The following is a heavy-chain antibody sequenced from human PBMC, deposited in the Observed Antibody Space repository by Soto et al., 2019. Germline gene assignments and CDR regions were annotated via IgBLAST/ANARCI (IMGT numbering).Heavy chain of an antibody. Sequence: ASVKVSCKASGYTFTSYAMHLVRQAPGQRLEWMGWINAGNGNTKYSQKFQGRVTITRDTSASTAYMELSSLRSEDTAVYYCARDSVDFWSGLTYWGQGTLVTVSS. J-gene: IGHJ4*02. CDR1: GYTFTSYA. CDR2: INAGNGNT. V-gene: IGHV1-3*01. CDR3: ARDSVDFWSGLTY. D-gene: IGHD3-3*01.